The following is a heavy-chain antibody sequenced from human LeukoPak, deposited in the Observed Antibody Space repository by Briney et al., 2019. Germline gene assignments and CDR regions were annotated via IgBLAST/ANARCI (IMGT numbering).Heavy chain of an antibody. CDR2: MSTSDSPI. CDR3: AKDGGNYYDTAGNHLMRSYMDV. D-gene: IGHD3-22*01. V-gene: IGHV3-11*04. CDR1: GFTFSDYY. Sequence: GGPLRLSCAASGFTFSDYYMSWIRQAPGKGLEWVSYMSTSDSPIYYTDSVKGRFTISRDNAKNSLYLQMNSLRASDTAVYYCAKDGGNYYDTAGNHLMRSYMDVWGKGTTVTVSS. J-gene: IGHJ6*04.